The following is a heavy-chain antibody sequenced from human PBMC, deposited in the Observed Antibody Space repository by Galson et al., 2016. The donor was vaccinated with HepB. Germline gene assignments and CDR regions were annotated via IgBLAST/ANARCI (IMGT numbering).Heavy chain of an antibody. J-gene: IGHJ5*02. CDR1: GYTLTTYA. Sequence: SVKVSCKASGYTLTTYAMNWVRQAPGQGLEWMGWINTNTGNPTYAQGFTGRLVFSLDTSVSTAYLQISSLKAEDTAVYYCARSPSLRSSWYRWFDPWGRGTLVTVSS. V-gene: IGHV7-4-1*02. CDR2: INTNTGNP. D-gene: IGHD6-13*01. CDR3: ARSPSLRSSWYRWFDP.